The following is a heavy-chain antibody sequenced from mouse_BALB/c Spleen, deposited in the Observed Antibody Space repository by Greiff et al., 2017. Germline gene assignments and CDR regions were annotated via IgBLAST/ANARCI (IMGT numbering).Heavy chain of an antibody. CDR2: ISSGGSYT. J-gene: IGHJ3*01. Sequence: EVQRVESGGDLVKPGGSLKLSCAASGFTFSSYGMSWVRQTPDKRLEWVATISSGGSYTYYPDSVKGRFTISRDNAKNTLYLQMSSLKSEDTAMYYCARQGYGNWFAYWGQGTLVTVSA. CDR3: ARQGYGNWFAY. CDR1: GFTFSSYG. D-gene: IGHD2-10*02. V-gene: IGHV5-6*01.